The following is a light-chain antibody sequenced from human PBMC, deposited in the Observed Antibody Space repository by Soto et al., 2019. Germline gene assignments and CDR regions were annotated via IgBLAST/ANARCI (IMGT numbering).Light chain of an antibody. CDR1: SSNIGAGYD. J-gene: IGLJ2*01. Sequence: VLTQPPSVSGAPGQRVTISCTGSSSNIGAGYDVHWYQQLPGTAPKLLIYGDTNRPSGVPDRFSGSKSGTSASLAITGLQAEDEADYYCQSYDSALSVYVVFGGGTKVTVL. CDR3: QSYDSALSVYVV. CDR2: GDT. V-gene: IGLV1-40*01.